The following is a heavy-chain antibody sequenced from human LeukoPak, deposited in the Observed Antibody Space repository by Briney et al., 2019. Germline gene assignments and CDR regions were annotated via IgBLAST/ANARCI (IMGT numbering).Heavy chain of an antibody. J-gene: IGHJ1*01. D-gene: IGHD2-2*02. CDR1: GGSISSGGYY. Sequence: SQTLFLTCTVSGGSISSGGYYWSWIRQHPGKGLEWIGYIYYSGSTYYNPSLKSRVTISVDTSKNQFSLKLSSVTAADTAVYYCASTYCSSTSCYMGRAEYFQHWGQGTLVTVSS. CDR3: ASTYCSSTSCYMGRAEYFQH. CDR2: IYYSGST. V-gene: IGHV4-31*03.